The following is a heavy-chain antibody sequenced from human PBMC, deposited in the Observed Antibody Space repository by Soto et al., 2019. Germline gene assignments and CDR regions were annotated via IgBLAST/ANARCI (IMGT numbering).Heavy chain of an antibody. D-gene: IGHD3-10*01. V-gene: IGHV3-9*01. Sequence: SRRLSCAASGFTFSSYWMHCVRQAPWKCLEWVSGISWNSGSIGYADSVKGRFTISRDNAKNSLYLQMNSLRAEDTALYYCAKDKYGSGPRGAFDIWGQGTIVTVSS. J-gene: IGHJ3*02. CDR3: AKDKYGSGPRGAFDI. CDR2: ISWNSGSI. CDR1: GFTFSSYW.